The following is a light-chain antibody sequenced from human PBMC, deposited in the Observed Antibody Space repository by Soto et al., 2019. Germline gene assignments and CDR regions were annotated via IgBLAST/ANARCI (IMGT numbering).Light chain of an antibody. CDR3: QQYNNWPPIT. CDR2: GAS. CDR1: QSVSRSY. Sequence: EIVLTQSPGTLSLSPGKRATLSCRASQSVSRSYLAWYQQKPGQAPILLIHGASYRATGIPDRFSGSGSGTDFTLTISRLEPEDFAVYYCQQYNNWPPITFGQGTRLEIK. J-gene: IGKJ5*01. V-gene: IGKV3-20*01.